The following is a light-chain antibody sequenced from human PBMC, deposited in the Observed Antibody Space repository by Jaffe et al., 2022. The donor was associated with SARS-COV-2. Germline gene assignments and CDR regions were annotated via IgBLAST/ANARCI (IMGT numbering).Light chain of an antibody. J-gene: IGKJ2*01. V-gene: IGKV1-6*01. Sequence: AIQMTQSPPSLSASVGDRVTITCRASQDITDDLGWYQQKPGKAPKLLIFAASTLHSGVPSRFSGSGFGTDFTLTISSLQPEDFATYYCLQDNNFPFTFGQGTKLEIK. CDR2: AAS. CDR1: QDITDD. CDR3: LQDNNFPFT.